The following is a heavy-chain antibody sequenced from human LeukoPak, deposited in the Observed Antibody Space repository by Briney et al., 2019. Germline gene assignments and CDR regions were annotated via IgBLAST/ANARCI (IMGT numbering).Heavy chain of an antibody. CDR2: MNPNSGNT. Sequence: EASVTVSCKASGYTFTSYDINWVRQATGQGLEWMGWMNPNSGNTGYAQKFQGRVTMTRNTSISTAYMELSSLRSEDTAVYYCARVDSSGWYGNYYFDYWGQGTLVTVSS. CDR3: ARVDSSGWYGNYYFDY. D-gene: IGHD6-19*01. V-gene: IGHV1-8*01. J-gene: IGHJ4*02. CDR1: GYTFTSYD.